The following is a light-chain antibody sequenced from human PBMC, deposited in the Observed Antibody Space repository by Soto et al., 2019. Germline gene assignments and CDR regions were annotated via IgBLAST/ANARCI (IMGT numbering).Light chain of an antibody. V-gene: IGKV3-11*01. CDR2: DAS. Sequence: EIVWTQNPGTLSSCPRERATLSGRAIQSVSSNYLAWYQQKPGQAPRLLIYDASNRATGIPARFSGSGSGTDFTLTISSLEPEDFAVYYCQQRSNWPPITFGQGTRLEIK. CDR3: QQRSNWPPIT. CDR1: QSVSSNY. J-gene: IGKJ5*01.